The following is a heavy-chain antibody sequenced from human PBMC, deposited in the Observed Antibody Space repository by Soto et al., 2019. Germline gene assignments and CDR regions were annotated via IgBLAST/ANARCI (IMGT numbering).Heavy chain of an antibody. CDR3: ARVGVPAAMVGYYYYYMDV. CDR2: IKQDGSEK. D-gene: IGHD2-2*01. CDR1: GITFSSYW. V-gene: IGHV3-7*01. Sequence: PGGSLRLSCAASGITFSSYWMSWVRQAPGKGLEWVANIKQDGSEKYYVDSVKGRFTISRDNAKNSLYLQMNSLRAEDTAVYYCARVGVPAAMVGYYYYYMDVWGKGTTVTVSS. J-gene: IGHJ6*03.